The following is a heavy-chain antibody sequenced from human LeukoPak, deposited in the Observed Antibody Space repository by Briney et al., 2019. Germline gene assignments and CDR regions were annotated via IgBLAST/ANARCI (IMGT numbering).Heavy chain of an antibody. D-gene: IGHD6-19*01. V-gene: IGHV4-4*02. CDR2: IYHSGST. CDR3: ARDSGGPHSGFEI. J-gene: IGHJ3*02. CDR1: GGSISSSNW. Sequence: SETLSLTCAVSGGSISSSNWWSWVRQPPGKGLEWIGGIYHSGSTNYNPSLKSRVTISVDTSKNQYSLKMSSVTAADTAVYYCARDSGGPHSGFEIWGQGTMVTASS.